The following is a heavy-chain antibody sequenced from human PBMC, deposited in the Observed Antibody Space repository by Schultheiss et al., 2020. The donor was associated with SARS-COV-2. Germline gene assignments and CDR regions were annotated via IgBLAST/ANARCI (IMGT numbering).Heavy chain of an antibody. CDR3: AARYGMDV. Sequence: SVKVSCKTSGGTFSTYPISWVRQAPGRGLEWLGGIIPILGSPNYAQNFQGRVTIIADESTSTAYMELSSLTSDDTAVYYCAARYGMDVWGQGTTVTVSS. CDR1: GGTFSTYP. CDR2: IIPILGSP. V-gene: IGHV1-69*13. J-gene: IGHJ6*02.